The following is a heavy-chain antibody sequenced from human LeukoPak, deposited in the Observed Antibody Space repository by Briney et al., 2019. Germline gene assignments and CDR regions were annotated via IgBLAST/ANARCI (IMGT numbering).Heavy chain of an antibody. Sequence: SETLSLTCTISGYSISSGYYWGWIRQPPGKGLEWIGSIYHSGSTYYNPSLKSRVTISLDTSENQFSLELSSVTAADTAVYYCARDLYSSGWGYFDYWGQGTLVTVSS. V-gene: IGHV4-38-2*02. CDR1: GYSISSGYY. CDR2: IYHSGST. D-gene: IGHD6-19*01. CDR3: ARDLYSSGWGYFDY. J-gene: IGHJ4*02.